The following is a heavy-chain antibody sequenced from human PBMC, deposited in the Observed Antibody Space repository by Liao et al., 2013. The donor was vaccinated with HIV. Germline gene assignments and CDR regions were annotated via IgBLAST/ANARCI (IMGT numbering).Heavy chain of an antibody. J-gene: IGHJ6*03. CDR2: MYYSGST. Sequence: QLQLQESGPGLVKPSETLSLTCTVSGGSIRSSSYYWGWIRQPPGKGLEWIGSMYYSGSTYYNPSLQSRVTISADTSKNQFSLRLISVTAADTAVYYCAREEVAARPQGYYYYYYMDVWGKGTTVTVSS. D-gene: IGHD6-6*01. CDR3: AREEVAARPQGYYYYYYMDV. V-gene: IGHV4-39*07. CDR1: GGSIRSSSYY.